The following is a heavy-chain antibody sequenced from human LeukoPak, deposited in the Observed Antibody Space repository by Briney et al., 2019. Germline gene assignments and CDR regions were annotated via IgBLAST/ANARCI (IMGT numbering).Heavy chain of an antibody. J-gene: IGHJ6*02. CDR2: ISGSGGST. V-gene: IGHV3-23*01. Sequence: GGSLRLSCAASGFTFSSYAMSWVRQAPGKGLEWVSAISGSGGSTYYADSVKGRFTISRDNSKNTLYLQMNSLRAEDTAVYYCASRSSGSYYYGMDVWGQGTTVTVSS. D-gene: IGHD1-26*01. CDR1: GFTFSSYA. CDR3: ASRSSGSYYYGMDV.